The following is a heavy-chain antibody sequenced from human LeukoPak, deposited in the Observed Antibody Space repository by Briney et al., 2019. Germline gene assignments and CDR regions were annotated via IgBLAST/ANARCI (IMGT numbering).Heavy chain of an antibody. CDR2: INQDGTEK. CDR3: ARRYFDL. J-gene: IGHJ2*01. Sequence: PGGSLRLSCAASGFTFSDFWMQWVRQAPGKGLEWVANINQDGTEKWCVDSVKGRFTISRDNAKNSLYPQMNSLRAEDTAVYYCARRYFDLWGRGTLVTVSS. V-gene: IGHV3-7*03. CDR1: GFTFSDFW.